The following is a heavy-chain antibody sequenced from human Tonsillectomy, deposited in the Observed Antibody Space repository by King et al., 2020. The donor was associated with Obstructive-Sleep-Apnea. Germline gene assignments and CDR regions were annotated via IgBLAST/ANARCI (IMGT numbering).Heavy chain of an antibody. V-gene: IGHV5-51*01. CDR1: GYSFTDYW. CDR2: IYPGDSDT. J-gene: IGHJ4*02. Sequence: EVQLVESGAEVKKPGESLKISCKGSGYSFTDYWIGWVRQMPGNGLEWMGFIYPGDSDTRYSPSFQGQVTISADKSITTAYLQWGSLKASDTAMYYCARQYYQFSGYYRTFDYWGQGTLVTVSS. CDR3: ARQYYQFSGYYRTFDY. D-gene: IGHD3-22*01.